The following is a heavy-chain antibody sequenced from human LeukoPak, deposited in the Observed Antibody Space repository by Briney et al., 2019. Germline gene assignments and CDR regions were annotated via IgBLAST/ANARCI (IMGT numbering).Heavy chain of an antibody. CDR2: ISSSSSTI. J-gene: IGHJ6*03. D-gene: IGHD3-3*01. V-gene: IGHV3-48*01. CDR1: GFTFSSYS. Sequence: SGGSLRLSCAASGFTFSSYSMNWVRQAPGKGLEWVSYISSSSSTIYYADSVKGRFTISRDNAKNSLYLQMNSLRAEDTAVYYCARDTSGDFWSYYMDVWGKGTTVTVSS. CDR3: ARDTSGDFWSYYMDV.